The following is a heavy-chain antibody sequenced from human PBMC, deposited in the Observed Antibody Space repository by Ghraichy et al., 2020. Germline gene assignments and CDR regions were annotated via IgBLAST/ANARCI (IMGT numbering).Heavy chain of an antibody. J-gene: IGHJ3*01. CDR2: IDRTSHYI. Sequence: GGSLRLSCAASGFTFNTYSMNWVRQAPGKGLEWVASIDRTSHYIYYADSVKGRFTISRDNAKNSLYLQMNGLRAEDTSVYYCARPYCSGGGCYQRNDAFDRWGHGTMVTVSS. CDR1: GFTFNTYS. CDR3: ARPYCSGGGCYQRNDAFDR. V-gene: IGHV3-21*01. D-gene: IGHD2-15*01.